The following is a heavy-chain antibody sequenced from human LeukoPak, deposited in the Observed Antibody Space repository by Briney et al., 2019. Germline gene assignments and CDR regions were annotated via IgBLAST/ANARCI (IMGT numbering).Heavy chain of an antibody. J-gene: IGHJ4*02. CDR2: IYTSGST. D-gene: IGHD3-3*01. CDR1: GGSISSYY. CDR3: ARAGRDFWSGYYSPEYYFDY. Sequence: SETLSLTCTVSGGSISSYYWSWIRQPAGKGLEWIRRIYTSGSTNYNPSLKSRVTMSVDTSKNQFSLKLSSVTAADTAVYYCARAGRDFWSGYYSPEYYFDYWGQGTLVTVSS. V-gene: IGHV4-4*07.